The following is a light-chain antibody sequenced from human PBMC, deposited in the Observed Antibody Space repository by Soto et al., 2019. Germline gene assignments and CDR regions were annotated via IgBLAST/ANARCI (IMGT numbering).Light chain of an antibody. CDR2: GAS. Sequence: EIVSTQSPGTLSLSPGERATLSCRASQSVSSSYLAWYQQKPGQAPRLLIYGASSRATGIPDRFSGSGSGTDFTLTISRLAPEYFAVYYCQQYGSSRTFGQGTNVDI. V-gene: IGKV3-20*01. CDR1: QSVSSSY. CDR3: QQYGSSRT. J-gene: IGKJ1*01.